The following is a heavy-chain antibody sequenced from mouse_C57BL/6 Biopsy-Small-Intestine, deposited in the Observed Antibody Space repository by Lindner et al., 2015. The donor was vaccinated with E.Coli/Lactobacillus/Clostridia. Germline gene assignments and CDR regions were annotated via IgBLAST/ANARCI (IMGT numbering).Heavy chain of an antibody. V-gene: IGHV1-59*01. CDR1: GFTFTSYY. Sequence: SVKVSCKASGFTFTSYYLHWLRQAPGQGLEWLGMINPNNNAKDYAQKFQGRLTVIRDTSTSTVYMELTSLRSDDTAVYYCARGQGVRSAVLQNWGQGSLVSVS. CDR2: INPNNNAK. CDR3: ARGQGVRSAVLQN. J-gene: IGHJ3*01. D-gene: IGHD1-1*01.